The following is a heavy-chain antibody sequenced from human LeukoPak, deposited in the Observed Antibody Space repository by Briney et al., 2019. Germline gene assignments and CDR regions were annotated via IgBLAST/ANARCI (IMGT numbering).Heavy chain of an antibody. D-gene: IGHD1-26*01. Sequence: GGSLRLSCAASGFTFSSYGMHWVRQAPGKGLEWVAFIRYDGSNKYYADSVKGRFTISRDNSKNTLYLQMNSLRAEDTAVYYCAKGLFEDLSVGATQPNWFDPWGQGTLVTVSS. CDR1: GFTFSSYG. V-gene: IGHV3-30*02. CDR2: IRYDGSNK. CDR3: AKGLFEDLSVGATQPNWFDP. J-gene: IGHJ5*02.